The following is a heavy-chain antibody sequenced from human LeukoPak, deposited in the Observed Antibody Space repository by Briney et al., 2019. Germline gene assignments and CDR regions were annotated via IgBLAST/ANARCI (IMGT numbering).Heavy chain of an antibody. V-gene: IGHV1-3*01. D-gene: IGHD2-2*01. CDR3: ARGRCSSTSCAPWWFDP. CDR1: GYTFTSYA. CDR2: INAGNGNT. Sequence: ASVKVSCKASGYTFTSYAMHWVRQAPGQRLEWVGWINAGNGNTKYSQKFQGRVTITRDTSASTAYMELSSLRSEDTTVYYCARGRCSSTSCAPWWFDPWGQGTLVTVSS. J-gene: IGHJ5*02.